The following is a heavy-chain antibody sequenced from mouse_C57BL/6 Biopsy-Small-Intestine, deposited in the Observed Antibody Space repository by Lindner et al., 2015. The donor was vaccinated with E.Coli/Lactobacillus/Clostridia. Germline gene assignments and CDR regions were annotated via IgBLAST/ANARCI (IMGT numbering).Heavy chain of an antibody. D-gene: IGHD1-1*02. CDR3: ARDLVSNRAGFDY. J-gene: IGHJ4*01. CDR1: EGTFTNYA. V-gene: IGHV1-81*01. Sequence: SVKVSCKASEGTFTNYAISWVRQAPGQGLEWMGAITPMFGTAIYAEVFQGRLTISADESASTAYMELSSLRSDDTAVYYCARDLVSNRAGFDYWGQGTLVTVSS. CDR2: ITPMFGTA.